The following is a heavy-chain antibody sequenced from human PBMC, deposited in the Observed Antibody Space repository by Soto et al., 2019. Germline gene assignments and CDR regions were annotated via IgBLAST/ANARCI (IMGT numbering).Heavy chain of an antibody. D-gene: IGHD2-2*03. J-gene: IGHJ4*02. Sequence: EVQVLESGGGLVQPGGSLRLSCAATGFTFSDFAMSWVRQAPGKGLEWVSRIYGGGNGPHHADSVMGRVTVSRDNSKNTLYLQMNSLRAEDTAVYYCAKMEGMDPWAYSFDYWGQGTLVTVSS. V-gene: IGHV3-23*01. CDR1: GFTFSDFA. CDR2: IYGGGNGP. CDR3: AKMEGMDPWAYSFDY.